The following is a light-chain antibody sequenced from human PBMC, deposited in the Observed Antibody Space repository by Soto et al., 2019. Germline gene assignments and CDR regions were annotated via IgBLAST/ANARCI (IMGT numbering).Light chain of an antibody. Sequence: EIALTQSPGTLSLSPGERATLSCRASQSVSNSHLAWYQQKPGQAPRLLIYGASSRATGLPDRFSGRGSGTDFTLTISRLEPKDFAVYYCQQYGNSLALTFGGGTKVEIK. CDR1: QSVSNSH. J-gene: IGKJ4*01. V-gene: IGKV3-20*01. CDR2: GAS. CDR3: QQYGNSLALT.